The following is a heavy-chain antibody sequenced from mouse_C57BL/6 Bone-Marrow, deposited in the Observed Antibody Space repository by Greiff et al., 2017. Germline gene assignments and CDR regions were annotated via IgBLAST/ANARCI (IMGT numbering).Heavy chain of an antibody. Sequence: QVQLQQPGAELVMPGASVKLSCKASGYTFTSYWMHWVKQRPGQGIEWIGEIDPSDSYTTYNQKFKGKSTLTVDKSSSTAYMQLSSLTSEDSAVYYCARYGDSSGYPALFAYGGQGTLVTVSA. V-gene: IGHV1-69*01. D-gene: IGHD3-2*02. CDR2: IDPSDSYT. CDR1: GYTFTSYW. J-gene: IGHJ3*01. CDR3: ARYGDSSGYPALFAY.